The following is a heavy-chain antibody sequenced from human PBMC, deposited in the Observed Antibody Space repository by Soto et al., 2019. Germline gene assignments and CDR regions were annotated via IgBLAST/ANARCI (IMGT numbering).Heavy chain of an antibody. CDR3: ARESEDLTSNFDY. J-gene: IGHJ4*02. Sequence: GGSLRLSCAASGFTFTRYSMNWVRQAPGKGLEWVSSISSTTNYIYYGDSMKGRFTISRDNANNSLYLEMNSLRAEDTAVYYCARESEDLTSNFDYWGQGTPVTVSS. V-gene: IGHV3-21*06. CDR1: GFTFTRYS. CDR2: ISSTTNYI.